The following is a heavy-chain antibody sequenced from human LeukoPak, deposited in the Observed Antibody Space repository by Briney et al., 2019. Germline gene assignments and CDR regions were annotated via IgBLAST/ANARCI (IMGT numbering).Heavy chain of an antibody. CDR2: IYYSGST. Sequence: PSETLSLTCTVSGGSISSYYWSWIRQPPGKGLEWIGYIYYSGSTNYNPSLKSRVTISVDTSKNQFSLKLSSVTAADTAVYYCAREIVEYDSSGYGRYDAFDIRGQGTMVTVSS. V-gene: IGHV4-59*01. CDR3: AREIVEYDSSGYGRYDAFDI. J-gene: IGHJ3*02. CDR1: GGSISSYY. D-gene: IGHD3-22*01.